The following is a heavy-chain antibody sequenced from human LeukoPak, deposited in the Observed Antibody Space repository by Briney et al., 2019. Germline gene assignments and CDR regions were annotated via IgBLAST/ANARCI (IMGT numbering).Heavy chain of an antibody. J-gene: IGHJ6*02. CDR2: ISYDGSNK. Sequence: GGSLRLSCAASGFTFSSYGMHWVRQAPGKGLEWVAVISYDGSNKYYADSVKGRFTISRDNSKNTLYLQMNSLRAEDTAVYYCATQPLELLAVGYYYHYGMDVWGQGTTVTVSS. D-gene: IGHD1-26*01. CDR3: ATQPLELLAVGYYYHYGMDV. CDR1: GFTFSSYG. V-gene: IGHV3-30*03.